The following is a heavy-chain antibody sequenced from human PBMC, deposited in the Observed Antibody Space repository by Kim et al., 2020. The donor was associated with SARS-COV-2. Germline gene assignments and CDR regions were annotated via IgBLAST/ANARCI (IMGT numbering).Heavy chain of an antibody. J-gene: IGHJ4*02. CDR1: GGSISSGGYY. D-gene: IGHD2-2*01. V-gene: IGHV4-31*03. Sequence: SETLSLTCTVSGGSISSGGYYWSWIRQHPGKGLEWIGYIYYSGSTYYNPSLKSRVTISVDTSKNQFSLKLSSVTAADTAVYYCARVRAYAAVDYWGQGTLVTVSS. CDR2: IYYSGST. CDR3: ARVRAYAAVDY.